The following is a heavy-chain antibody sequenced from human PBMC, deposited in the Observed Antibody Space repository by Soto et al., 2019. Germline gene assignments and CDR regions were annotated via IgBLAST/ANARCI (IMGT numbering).Heavy chain of an antibody. CDR2: IYHSGST. V-gene: IGHV4-4*02. J-gene: IGHJ6*02. Sequence: SETLSLTCAVSGGSIRSSNWWSWVRQPPGKGLEWIGEIYHSGSTNYNPSLKSRVTISVDKSKNQFSLKLSSVTAADTAVYYCARYNVDTAMVTYGMDVWGQGTTVTVSS. CDR3: ARYNVDTAMVTYGMDV. CDR1: GGSIRSSNW. D-gene: IGHD5-18*01.